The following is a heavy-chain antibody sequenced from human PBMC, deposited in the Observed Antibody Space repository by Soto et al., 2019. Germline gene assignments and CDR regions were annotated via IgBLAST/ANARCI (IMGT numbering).Heavy chain of an antibody. V-gene: IGHV4-4*02. J-gene: IGHJ4*02. Sequence: SETLSLTCGDSDDSVNISPWWIWVRQPPGKGLEWIGQVSHSGSTNYNPSLTRRVTISVDKSKNHFSLKLTSVTAADTAEYYCAARYFWSGPWTDTRIDYWGQGTPVTVSS. D-gene: IGHD3-3*01. CDR3: AARYFWSGPWTDTRIDY. CDR2: VSHSGST. CDR1: DDSVNISPW.